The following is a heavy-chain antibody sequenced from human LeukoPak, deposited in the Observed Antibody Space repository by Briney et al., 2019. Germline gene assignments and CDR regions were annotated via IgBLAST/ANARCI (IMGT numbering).Heavy chain of an antibody. D-gene: IGHD3-10*01. V-gene: IGHV4-59*01. CDR2: IYYRGST. Sequence: SETLSLTCTVSGVSMSTYYWSWIRQSPGKTLEWIGHIYYRGSTTYNPSLESRVTMSIDMSRNQFSLKLTSVSAEDTAVYYRARDHGYYGSGVLDYWGQGTLVTVSS. CDR1: GVSMSTYY. CDR3: ARDHGYYGSGVLDY. J-gene: IGHJ4*02.